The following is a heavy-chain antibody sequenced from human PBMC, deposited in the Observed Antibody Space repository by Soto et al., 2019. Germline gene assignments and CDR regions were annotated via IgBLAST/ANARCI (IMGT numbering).Heavy chain of an antibody. CDR1: GGSISSGGYY. CDR3: ASHSSGRKFHRWFDP. D-gene: IGHD6-19*01. CDR2: IYYSGST. J-gene: IGHJ5*02. V-gene: IGHV4-31*03. Sequence: SETLSLTCTVSGGSISSGGYYWSWIRQHPGKGLEWIGYIYYSGSTYYNPSLKSRVTISVDTSKNQFSLKLSSVTAADTAVYYCASHSSGRKFHRWFDPWGQGTLVTVSS.